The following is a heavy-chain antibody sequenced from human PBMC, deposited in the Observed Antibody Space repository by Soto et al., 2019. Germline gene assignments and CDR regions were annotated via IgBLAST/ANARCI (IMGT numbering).Heavy chain of an antibody. V-gene: IGHV1-18*01. CDR3: AREGLVLVPTTVNSDYYYYAMDV. J-gene: IGHJ6*02. D-gene: IGHD2-2*01. CDR1: GYTFTSYG. Sequence: ASVKVSCKASGYTFTSYGISWVRQAPGQGLEWMGWISAYNGNTNYAQKLQGRVTMTTDTSTSTAYMELRSLRSDDTAVYYCAREGLVLVPTTVNSDYYYYAMDVWGQGTTVTVSS. CDR2: ISAYNGNT.